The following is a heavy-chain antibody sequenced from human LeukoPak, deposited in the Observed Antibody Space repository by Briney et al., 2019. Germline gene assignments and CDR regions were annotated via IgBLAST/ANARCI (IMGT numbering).Heavy chain of an antibody. Sequence: PSETLSLTCTVSGGSISSYYWSWIRQPAGKGLEWIGRIYTSGSTNYNPSLKSRVTMSVDTSKNQFSLKLSSVTVADTAVYYCAGGYYYDSSGYSSYYWGQGTLVTVSS. V-gene: IGHV4-4*07. CDR2: IYTSGST. CDR3: AGGYYYDSSGYSSYY. J-gene: IGHJ4*02. CDR1: GGSISSYY. D-gene: IGHD3-22*01.